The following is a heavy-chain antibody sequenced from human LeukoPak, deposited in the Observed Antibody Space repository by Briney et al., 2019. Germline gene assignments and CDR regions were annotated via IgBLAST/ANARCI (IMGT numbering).Heavy chain of an antibody. Sequence: SETLSLTCAVYGGSFSGYYWSWIRQPPGKGLEWIGEINHSGSTNYNPSLKSRVTISVDTSKNQFSLKLSSVTAADTAVNYCARGREWYYDFWSGYYLNWFDPWGQGTLVTVSS. J-gene: IGHJ5*02. D-gene: IGHD3-3*01. CDR2: INHSGST. V-gene: IGHV4-34*01. CDR1: GGSFSGYY. CDR3: ARGREWYYDFWSGYYLNWFDP.